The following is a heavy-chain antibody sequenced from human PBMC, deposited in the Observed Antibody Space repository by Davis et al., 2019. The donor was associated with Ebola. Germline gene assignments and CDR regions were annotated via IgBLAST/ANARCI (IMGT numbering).Heavy chain of an antibody. J-gene: IGHJ3*01. CDR1: GFTLSGYS. CDR3: AKDNRNIWSEV. V-gene: IGHV3-48*01. CDR2: ISSSSRTT. Sequence: GGSLRLSCAASGFTLSGYSMNWVRQAPGKGLEWVSYISSSSRTTYYADSVKGRFTISRDNSKNTLYLQMKCLRVEDTAIYYCAKDNRNIWSEVWGQRTMVTVSS. D-gene: IGHD2/OR15-2a*01.